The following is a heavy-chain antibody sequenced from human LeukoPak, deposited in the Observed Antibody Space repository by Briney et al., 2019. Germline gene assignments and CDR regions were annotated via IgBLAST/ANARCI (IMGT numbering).Heavy chain of an antibody. CDR3: ARWHSHGRYFDY. CDR2: FCDSGNT. Sequence: SETPSLTCAVSGGSIRNHCWNWIRQPPGKGLEWIGYFCDSGNTDYKPSLKSRVSMSLDTSKNQLSLKMTSATAADTAVYFCARWHSHGRYFDYWGQGVLVTVSS. J-gene: IGHJ4*02. V-gene: IGHV4-59*11. D-gene: IGHD2-21*01. CDR1: GGSIRNHC.